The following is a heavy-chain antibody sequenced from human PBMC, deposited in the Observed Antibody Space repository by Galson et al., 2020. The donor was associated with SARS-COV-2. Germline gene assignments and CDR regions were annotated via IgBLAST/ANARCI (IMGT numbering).Heavy chain of an antibody. Sequence: SGPTLVKPTQPLTLTCTFSGFSLSTSGVGVGWIRQPPGNALEWLALIYWDDDKRYRPSLKNRLTITKDTSKNQVVLTMTNMDPVDTATYYGAHSILYDNGGYYDFHYWGQGTLVTVSS. J-gene: IGHJ4*02. CDR2: IYWDDDK. CDR3: AHSILYDNGGYYDFHY. CDR1: GFSLSTSGVG. V-gene: IGHV2-5*02. D-gene: IGHD3-22*01.